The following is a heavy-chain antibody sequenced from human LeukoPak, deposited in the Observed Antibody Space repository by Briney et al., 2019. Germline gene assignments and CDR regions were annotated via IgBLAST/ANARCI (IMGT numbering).Heavy chain of an antibody. CDR2: ISPGGGTT. CDR3: ARGESGDY. Sequence: GGSLRLSCAVSGFAFGSEAMSWVRQSPARGLEWVASISPGGGTTYYADSVKGRFTISRDNSKNTLYLQMNSLRAEDTAVYYCARGESGDYWGQGTLVTVSS. V-gene: IGHV3-23*01. D-gene: IGHD3-10*01. J-gene: IGHJ4*02. CDR1: GFAFGSEA.